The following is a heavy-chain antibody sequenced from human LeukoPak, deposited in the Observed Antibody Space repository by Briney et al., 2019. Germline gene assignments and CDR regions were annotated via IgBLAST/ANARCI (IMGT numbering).Heavy chain of an antibody. V-gene: IGHV4-39*07. CDR3: ARDDET. CDR2: IYYSGNT. J-gene: IGHJ6*02. CDR1: GGSISSSSYY. Sequence: SETLSLTCTVSGGSISSSSYYWGWIRQPPGKGLEWIGSIYYSGNTYYNPSLKSRVTISVDTSKNQFSLKLTSVTAADTAVYYCARDDETWGQGTTVTISS.